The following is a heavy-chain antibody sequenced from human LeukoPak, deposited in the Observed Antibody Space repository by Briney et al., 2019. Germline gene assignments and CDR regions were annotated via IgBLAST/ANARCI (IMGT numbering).Heavy chain of an antibody. D-gene: IGHD2-15*01. CDR2: IYSGGST. J-gene: IGHJ4*02. V-gene: IGHV3-66*01. Sequence: PGGSLRLSCAASGFTVSSNYMSWVRQAPGKGLEWVSVIYSGGSTYYADSVKGRFTISRDNSKNTLYLQMNSLRAEDTAVYYCARDRGKYGSWYYFDYWGQGTLVTVSS. CDR3: ARDRGKYGSWYYFDY. CDR1: GFTVSSNY.